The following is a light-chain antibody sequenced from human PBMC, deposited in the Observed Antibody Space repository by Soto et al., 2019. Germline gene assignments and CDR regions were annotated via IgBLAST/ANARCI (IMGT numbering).Light chain of an antibody. CDR3: QKYNSAPLT. CDR2: AAS. CDR1: QGIGVY. Sequence: DIQMTQSPSSLSASLGDRVTITCRASQGIGVYLAWFQQKPGNAPKLLIYAASTLQSGVPSRFSGSGSGTDFTLTVSSLQPEDVATYYCQKYNSAPLTFGGGTRLEIK. J-gene: IGKJ4*01. V-gene: IGKV1-27*01.